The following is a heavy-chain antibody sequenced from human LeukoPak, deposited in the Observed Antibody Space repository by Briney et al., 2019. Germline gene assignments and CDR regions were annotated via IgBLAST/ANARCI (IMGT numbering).Heavy chain of an antibody. Sequence: PGGSLRLSCAASGFIFSDYWMTWVRQAPGKGLEWVSVIYSGGTTYHADSVKGRFTISRDNSKNTLYLQMNSLRAEDTAVYYCARETGSYLGHWGQGTLVTVSS. D-gene: IGHD1-26*01. CDR1: GFIFSDYW. J-gene: IGHJ4*02. CDR2: IYSGGTT. V-gene: IGHV3-53*01. CDR3: ARETGSYLGH.